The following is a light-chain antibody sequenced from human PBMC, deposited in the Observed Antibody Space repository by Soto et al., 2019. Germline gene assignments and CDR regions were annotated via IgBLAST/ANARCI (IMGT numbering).Light chain of an antibody. CDR2: EVS. V-gene: IGLV2-23*02. CDR1: SSDVGSYNL. CDR3: CSYAGTTTHTV. J-gene: IGLJ7*01. Sequence: QSVLTQPASVSGSPGQSITISCTGTSSDVGSYNLVSWYQQHPGKAPKLIISEVSMRPSGISDRFSGSKSGSTASLAISGLQAEDEADYYCCSYAGTTTHTVFGGGTQLTVL.